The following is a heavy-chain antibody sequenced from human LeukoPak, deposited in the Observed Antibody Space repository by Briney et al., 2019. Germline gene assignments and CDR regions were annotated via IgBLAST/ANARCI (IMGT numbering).Heavy chain of an antibody. CDR2: IKEDGSDI. V-gene: IGHV3-7*01. Sequence: GGSLRLSCAASGFTFSSYWMSWVRQAPGKGVEWVTNIKEDGSDIYYVDSVRGRFTISRDNAKNALYLQMNSLTAEDTAVYYCAREENYYYYMDVWGKGTTVTVSS. J-gene: IGHJ6*03. CDR1: GFTFSSYW. CDR3: AREENYYYYMDV.